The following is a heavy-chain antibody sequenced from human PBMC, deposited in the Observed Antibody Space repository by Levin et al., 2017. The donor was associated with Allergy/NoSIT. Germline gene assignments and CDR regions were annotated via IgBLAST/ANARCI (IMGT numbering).Heavy chain of an antibody. V-gene: IGHV3-64*01. Sequence: TGGSLRLSCAGSGFSFSSFAMHWVRQAPGKGLEYISSISQSGGSTFYARSVRGRFAITRDNSQNTVYLQMGSLTTDDMAVYYCARDMGSELNKGWGAFDIWGQGTTVTVSS. J-gene: IGHJ3*02. CDR2: ISQSGGST. CDR3: ARDMGSELNKGWGAFDI. D-gene: IGHD3-10*01. CDR1: GFSFSSFA.